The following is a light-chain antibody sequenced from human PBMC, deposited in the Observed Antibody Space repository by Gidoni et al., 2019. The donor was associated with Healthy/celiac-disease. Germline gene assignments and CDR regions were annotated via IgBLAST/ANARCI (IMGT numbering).Light chain of an antibody. V-gene: IGLV1-44*01. CDR2: SNN. CDR3: AAWDDSLNGWV. CDR1: SSNIGSNT. J-gene: IGLJ3*02. Sequence: QPVLTQPPSASGTPGHRVTISCSGSSSNIGSNTVNWYQQLPGTAPKLLIYSNNQRPSGVPDRFSGSKSGTSASLASSGLQSEDEANYYCAAWDDSLNGWVFGGGTKLTVL.